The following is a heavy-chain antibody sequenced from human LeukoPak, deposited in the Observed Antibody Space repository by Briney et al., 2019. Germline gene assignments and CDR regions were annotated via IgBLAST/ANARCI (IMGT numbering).Heavy chain of an antibody. CDR3: ARVYDFWSSDAFDI. CDR1: GFTFISYT. Sequence: PGGSLRLSCAASGFTFISYTMHWVRQAPGKGLEWVSSITSYSSNIYYADSVKGRFTISRDNARNSLYLKMDSLRAEDTAVYYCARVYDFWSSDAFDIWGQGTMVTVSS. D-gene: IGHD3-3*01. V-gene: IGHV3-21*01. J-gene: IGHJ3*02. CDR2: ITSYSSNI.